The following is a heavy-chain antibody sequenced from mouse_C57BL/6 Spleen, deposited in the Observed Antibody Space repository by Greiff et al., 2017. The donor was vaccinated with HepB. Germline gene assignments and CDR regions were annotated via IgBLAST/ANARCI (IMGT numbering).Heavy chain of an antibody. CDR2: IDPSDSYT. Sequence: VQLQQPGAELVKPGASVKLSCKVSGYTFTSYWMQWVKQRPGQGLEWIGEIDPSDSYTNYNQKFKGKATLTVDTSSSTAYMQLSSLTSEDSAVYYCARSLDYWGQGTTLTVSS. V-gene: IGHV1-50*01. CDR1: GYTFTSYW. J-gene: IGHJ2*01. CDR3: ARSLDY.